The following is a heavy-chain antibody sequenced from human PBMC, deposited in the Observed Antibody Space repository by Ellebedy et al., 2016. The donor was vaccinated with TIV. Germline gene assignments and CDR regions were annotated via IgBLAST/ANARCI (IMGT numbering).Heavy chain of an antibody. CDR3: ARRSSGYCVGVKCTTDFDY. D-gene: IGHD2-2*03. V-gene: IGHV3-72*01. Sequence: GGSLRLXXAASGFTFTDHYMDWVRQAPGKGLEWVGRTRNKANSYTTEYAASVKGRFTISRDNTKNTLYLQMNSLRAEDTGVYYCARRSSGYCVGVKCTTDFDYWGQGSLVTVSS. CDR2: TRNKANSYTT. J-gene: IGHJ4*02. CDR1: GFTFTDHY.